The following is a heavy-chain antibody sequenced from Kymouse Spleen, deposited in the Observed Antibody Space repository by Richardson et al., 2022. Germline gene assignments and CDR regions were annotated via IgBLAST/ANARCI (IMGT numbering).Heavy chain of an antibody. V-gene: IGHV4-34*01. CDR2: INHSGST. CDR1: GGSFSGYY. D-gene: IGHD6-6*01. Sequence: QVQLQQWGAGLLKPSETLSLTCAVYGGSFSGYYWSWIRQPPGKGLEWIGEINHSGSTNYNPSLKSRVTISVDTSKNQFSLKLSSVTAADTAVYYCARGEGIAARRDFDYWGQGTLVTVSS. J-gene: IGHJ4*02. CDR3: ARGEGIAARRDFDY.